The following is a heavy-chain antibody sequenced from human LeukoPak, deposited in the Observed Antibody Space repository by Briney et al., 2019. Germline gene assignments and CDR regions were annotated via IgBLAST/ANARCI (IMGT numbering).Heavy chain of an antibody. D-gene: IGHD3-10*01. CDR2: MYYSGST. CDR3: ARYYGSGTEFDS. CDR1: GGSIYSGTFY. J-gene: IGHJ4*02. Sequence: SETLSLTCTVSGGSIYSGTFYWGWIRQPPGKGLEWIGSMYYSGSTYYNPTLKSRVTISVDTSKNQFSLKLSSVTAADTAVYYCARYYGSGTEFDSWGQGTLVTVSS. V-gene: IGHV4-39*01.